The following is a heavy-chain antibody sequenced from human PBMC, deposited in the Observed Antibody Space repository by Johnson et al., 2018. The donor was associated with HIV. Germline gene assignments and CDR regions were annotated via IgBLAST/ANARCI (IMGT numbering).Heavy chain of an antibody. D-gene: IGHD1-26*01. V-gene: IGHV3-66*01. CDR2: IYSGGST. Sequence: MLLVESGGGLVQPGGSLRLSCAASGFTVSSNYMSWVRQAPGKGLEWVSVIYSGGSTYYAGSVKGRFNISRDNSKNTLYLQMNSLRAEDTAVYYCAKDPVGATWAFDIWGQGTMVTVS. CDR3: AKDPVGATWAFDI. CDR1: GFTVSSNY. J-gene: IGHJ3*02.